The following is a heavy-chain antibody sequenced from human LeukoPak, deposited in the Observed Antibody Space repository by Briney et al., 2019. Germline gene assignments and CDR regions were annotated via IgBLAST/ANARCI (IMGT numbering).Heavy chain of an antibody. CDR1: GFTFSSYW. CDR3: ARLARCYPDY. D-gene: IGHD2-15*01. J-gene: IGHJ4*02. CDR2: IKHDGSET. V-gene: IGHV3-7*05. Sequence: GGSLRLSCAASGFTFSSYWINWVRQAPGKGLEWMANIKHDGSETYYVDSVKGRFTISRDNAKNSLYLQMNSLRAEDTAVYYCARLARCYPDYWGQGTLVTVSS.